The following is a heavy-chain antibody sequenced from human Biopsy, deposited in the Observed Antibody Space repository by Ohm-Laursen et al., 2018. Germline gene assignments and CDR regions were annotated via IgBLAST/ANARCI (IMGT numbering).Heavy chain of an antibody. CDR1: GFTFSTYC. J-gene: IGHJ4*02. CDR2: IWHDGTNK. D-gene: IGHD2-2*01. V-gene: IGHV3-33*01. CDR3: ARGCCDVRAGGSAFDY. Sequence: SLRLSCAASGFTFSTYCMNWVRQAPGKGLEWVATIWHDGTNKYYAESVKGGFTISRVNFKNALYLQMNSLRAEDMAVYYFARGCCDVRAGGSAFDYWGQGTLVTVSS.